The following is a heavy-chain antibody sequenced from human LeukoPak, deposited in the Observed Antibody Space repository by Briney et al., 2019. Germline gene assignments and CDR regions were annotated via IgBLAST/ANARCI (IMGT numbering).Heavy chain of an antibody. CDR2: ISSSWSTI. Sequence: GGSLRVSCAASGFTFSDYYMSWIRQAPGKGLEWISYISSSWSTIYYADSVKGRFTISRDNAKNSLYLLMNTLRVEDTAIYYCVRVALYYYGSESFYFFEHWGQGTPVTASS. J-gene: IGHJ4*02. V-gene: IGHV3-11*04. CDR1: GFTFSDYY. CDR3: VRVALYYYGSESFYFFEH. D-gene: IGHD3-10*01.